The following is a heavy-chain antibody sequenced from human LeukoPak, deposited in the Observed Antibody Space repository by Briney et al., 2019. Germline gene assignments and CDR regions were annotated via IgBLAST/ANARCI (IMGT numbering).Heavy chain of an antibody. Sequence: ASVKVSCKASGYTFTSYGISWVRQAPGQGLEWKGWISAYNGNTNYARKLQGRVTMTTDTSTSTAYMGLRSLRSDDTAVYYCARAEEQQLVPFDYWGQGTLVTVSS. CDR3: ARAEEQQLVPFDY. D-gene: IGHD6-13*01. CDR1: GYTFTSYG. V-gene: IGHV1-18*01. J-gene: IGHJ4*02. CDR2: ISAYNGNT.